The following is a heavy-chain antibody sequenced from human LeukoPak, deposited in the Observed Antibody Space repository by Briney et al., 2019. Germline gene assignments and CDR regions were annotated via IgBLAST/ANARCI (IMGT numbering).Heavy chain of an antibody. Sequence: GASVKVSCKASGYTFIDYYMHWVRQAPGQGLEWMGWMNPNSGNTGYAQKFQGRVTMTRNTSISTAYMELSSLRSEDTAVYYCASSMPPHQDYWGQGTLVTVSS. CDR1: GYTFIDYY. V-gene: IGHV1-8*02. CDR3: ASSMPPHQDY. J-gene: IGHJ4*02. D-gene: IGHD2-2*01. CDR2: MNPNSGNT.